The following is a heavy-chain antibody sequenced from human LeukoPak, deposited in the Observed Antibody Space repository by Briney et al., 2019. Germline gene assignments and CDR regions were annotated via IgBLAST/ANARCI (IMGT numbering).Heavy chain of an antibody. CDR1: GFTFSSYG. CDR3: GAGWAIAWTPVPLD. J-gene: IGHJ4*02. Sequence: GGSLRLSCAASGFTFSSYGMHWVRQAPGKGLEWVAFIRYDGSNKYYADSVKGRFTISRDNSKNTLYLQMNSLRAEDTAVYYCGAGWAIAWTPVPLDWGQGTLVTVSS. CDR2: IRYDGSNK. V-gene: IGHV3-30*02. D-gene: IGHD1-26*01.